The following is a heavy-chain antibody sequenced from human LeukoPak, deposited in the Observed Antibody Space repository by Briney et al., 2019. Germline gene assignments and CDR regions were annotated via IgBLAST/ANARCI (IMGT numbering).Heavy chain of an antibody. CDR2: ISGSGGST. CDR1: GFTFSSYG. V-gene: IGHV3-23*01. J-gene: IGHJ3*02. CDR3: ARGAYYYDSTSAFDI. Sequence: GGTLRLSCAASGFTFSSYGMSWVRQAPGKGLEWVSAISGSGGSTYYADSVKGRFTISRENAKNSLYLQMNSLRAGDTAVYYCARGAYYYDSTSAFDIWGQGTMVTVSS. D-gene: IGHD3-22*01.